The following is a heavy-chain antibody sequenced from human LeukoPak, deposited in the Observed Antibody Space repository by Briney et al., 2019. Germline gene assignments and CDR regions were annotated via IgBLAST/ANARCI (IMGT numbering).Heavy chain of an antibody. Sequence: GGSLRLSCVASGFTFSDYYMTWIRQAPGKGLEWVSCISSSGNTIFYADSVKGRFTISRDNAKSSLFLQMNSLRAEDTAVYYCARVNRVTAIQELDYWGQGTLVTVSS. CDR2: ISSSGNTI. J-gene: IGHJ4*02. V-gene: IGHV3-11*01. CDR3: ARVNRVTAIQELDY. D-gene: IGHD2-21*02. CDR1: GFTFSDYY.